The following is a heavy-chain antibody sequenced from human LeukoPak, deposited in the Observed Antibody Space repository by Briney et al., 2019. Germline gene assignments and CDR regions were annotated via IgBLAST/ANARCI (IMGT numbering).Heavy chain of an antibody. J-gene: IGHJ4*02. V-gene: IGHV4-59*08. CDR3: ARLRPMTTFYDY. Sequence: SETLSLTCTVSGGSISSYYWSWIRQPPGKGLEWIGYIYYSGSTNYNPSLKSRVTISVDTSKNQFSLKLSSVTAADTAVYYCARLRPMTTFYDYWGQGTLVTVSS. CDR1: GGSISSYY. CDR2: IYYSGST. D-gene: IGHD3-16*01.